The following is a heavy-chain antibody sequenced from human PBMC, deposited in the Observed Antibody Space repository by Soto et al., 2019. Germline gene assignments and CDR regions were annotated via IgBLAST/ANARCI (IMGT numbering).Heavy chain of an antibody. J-gene: IGHJ4*02. CDR1: GGSISSSSYY. V-gene: IGHV4-39*01. CDR2: IYYSGNT. Sequence: QLQLQESGPGLVKPSETLSLTCTVSGGSISSSSYYWGWIRQPPGKGLEFIGNIYYSGNTYYNPSLKSRVTISVDTSKNQFSLKLSSVTATDTAVYYCARHGALTTPTYYFDYWGQGTLVTVSS. CDR3: ARHGALTTPTYYFDY. D-gene: IGHD1-1*01.